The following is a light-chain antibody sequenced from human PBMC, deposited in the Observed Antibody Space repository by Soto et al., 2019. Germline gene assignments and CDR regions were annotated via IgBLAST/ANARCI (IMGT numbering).Light chain of an antibody. Sequence: EIVLTHSPATLSLSPGERATLSCRASQSVSSYLAWYQQKPGQAPRLLIYDASNRATGIPARFSGSGSGTDFTLTISSLEPEDFAIYYCQQYNKWPLTFGQGTKVDIK. V-gene: IGKV3-11*01. CDR3: QQYNKWPLT. CDR2: DAS. CDR1: QSVSSY. J-gene: IGKJ1*01.